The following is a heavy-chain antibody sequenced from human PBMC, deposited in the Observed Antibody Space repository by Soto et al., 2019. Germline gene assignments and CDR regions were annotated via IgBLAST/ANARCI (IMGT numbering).Heavy chain of an antibody. J-gene: IGHJ6*02. D-gene: IGHD2-15*01. CDR3: ARDSSFSAKYYYYGMDV. V-gene: IGHV3-33*01. Sequence: QVQLVESGGGVVQPGRSLRLSCAASGFTFSSYGMHWVRQAPGKGLEWVAVIWYDGSNKYYADSVKGRFTISRDNSKNTLYLQMNILRVEDTSVYYCARDSSFSAKYYYYGMDVWGQGTTVTVSS. CDR2: IWYDGSNK. CDR1: GFTFSSYG.